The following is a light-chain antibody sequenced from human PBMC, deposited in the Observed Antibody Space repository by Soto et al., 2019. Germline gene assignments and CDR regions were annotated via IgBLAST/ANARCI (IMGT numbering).Light chain of an antibody. CDR2: GAS. V-gene: IGKV3D-20*02. CDR3: QQRNSRYT. Sequence: EIVLTQSPGTLSLSPGQRATLSCRASESISRDYLAWYQQRLGQAPRLLIYGASSGATGIPDRFSGSGSGTDFTLTISRLEPEDFAVYYCQQRNSRYTFGPGTKLEIK. J-gene: IGKJ2*01. CDR1: ESISRDY.